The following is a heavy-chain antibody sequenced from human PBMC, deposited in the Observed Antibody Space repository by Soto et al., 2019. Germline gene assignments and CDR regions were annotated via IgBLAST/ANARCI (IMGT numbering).Heavy chain of an antibody. J-gene: IGHJ4*03. CDR3: ARVHVMVVAGSTFDY. CDR2: IYHGGTT. CDR1: GDSIISGSY. V-gene: IGHV4-38-2*02. Sequence: PSETLSLTCTVSGDSIISGSYWGFIRQPPGEGPEWIASIYHGGTTFYNPSLKSRISISVDTSKNQFSLRLTSVTAADTATYYCARVHVMVVAGSTFDYWGPGTLVTVSS. D-gene: IGHD6-19*01.